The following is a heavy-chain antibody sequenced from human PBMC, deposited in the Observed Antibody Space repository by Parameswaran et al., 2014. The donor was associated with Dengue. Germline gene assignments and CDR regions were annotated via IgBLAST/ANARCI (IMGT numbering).Heavy chain of an antibody. Sequence: WIRQPPGKGLEWVSSISGSSDYIFYADSVKGRFTISRDNAKNSLYLHMNSLRAEDTAQYYCAKDRKDFGVISPIGYWGQGTLVTVSS. J-gene: IGHJ4*02. D-gene: IGHD3-3*01. CDR2: ISGSSDYI. V-gene: IGHV3-21*03. CDR3: AKDRKDFGVISPIGY.